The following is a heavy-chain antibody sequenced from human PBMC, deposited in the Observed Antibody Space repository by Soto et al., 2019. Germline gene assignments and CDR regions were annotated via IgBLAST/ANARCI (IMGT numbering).Heavy chain of an antibody. D-gene: IGHD3-10*01. CDR1: GGSISSGGYY. J-gene: IGHJ4*02. V-gene: IGHV4-31*03. CDR3: ALLWGPSGRLDY. Sequence: SETLSLTCTVSGGSISSGGYYWSWIRQHPGKGLEWIGYIYYSGSTYYNPSLKSRVTISVDTSKNQFSLKLSSVTAADTAVYYCALLWGPSGRLDYWGQGXLVTVPS. CDR2: IYYSGST.